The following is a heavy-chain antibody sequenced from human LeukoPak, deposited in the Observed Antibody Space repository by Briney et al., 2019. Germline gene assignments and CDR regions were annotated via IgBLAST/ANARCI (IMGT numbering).Heavy chain of an antibody. D-gene: IGHD5-24*01. CDR3: ARTNLDGWFDP. CDR2: INHSGST. Sequence: SETLSLTCAVYGGSFSGYYWSWIRQPPGKGLEWIGEINHSGSTNYNPSLKGRVTISVDTSKNQFSLKLSSVTAADTAVYYCARTNLDGWFDPWGQGTLVTVSS. J-gene: IGHJ5*02. V-gene: IGHV4-34*01. CDR1: GGSFSGYY.